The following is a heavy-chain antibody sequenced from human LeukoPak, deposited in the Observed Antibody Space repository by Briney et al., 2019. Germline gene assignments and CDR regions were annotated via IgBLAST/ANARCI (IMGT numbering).Heavy chain of an antibody. J-gene: IGHJ4*02. V-gene: IGHV3-74*01. D-gene: IGHD3-16*01. Sequence: GGSLRLSCAASGFPFSSYAMYWVRHAPGKGLVWVSRVHGDGNNIGYADSVKGRFTIFRDNAKNTLYLQMNSLRPDDTALYYCARARGGDPTDYWGQGTLVTVSS. CDR1: GFPFSSYA. CDR2: VHGDGNNI. CDR3: ARARGGDPTDY.